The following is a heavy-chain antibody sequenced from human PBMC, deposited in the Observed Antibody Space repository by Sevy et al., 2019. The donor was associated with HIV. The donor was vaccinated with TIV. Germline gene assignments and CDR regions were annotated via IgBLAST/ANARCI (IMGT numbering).Heavy chain of an antibody. V-gene: IGHV3-7*01. CDR3: AREGSYGDYRFSYYYGMDV. Sequence: GGSLRLSCAASGFSFSSYWMTWVRQAPGKGLEWVASIYQDGSEKYYVDSVRGRFTISRDNAKNSLYLQMNSLRAEDTAVYYCAREGSYGDYRFSYYYGMDVWGQGTTVTVSS. J-gene: IGHJ6*02. CDR2: IYQDGSEK. CDR1: GFSFSSYW. D-gene: IGHD4-17*01.